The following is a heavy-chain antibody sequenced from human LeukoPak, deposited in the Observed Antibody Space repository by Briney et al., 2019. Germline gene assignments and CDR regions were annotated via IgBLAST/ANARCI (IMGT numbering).Heavy chain of an antibody. J-gene: IGHJ4*02. V-gene: IGHV3-7*01. CDR3: ASAGTSYGDQFFDY. CDR1: GFTLSSYW. D-gene: IGHD4-17*01. CDR2: IKQDGSER. Sequence: GGSLRLSCAASGFTLSSYWMSWVRQAPGKGLGWVASIKQDGSERYYVDSVKGRFTISRDNVKNSLYLQMNSLRAEDTAVYYCASAGTSYGDQFFDYWGQGTLVTVSS.